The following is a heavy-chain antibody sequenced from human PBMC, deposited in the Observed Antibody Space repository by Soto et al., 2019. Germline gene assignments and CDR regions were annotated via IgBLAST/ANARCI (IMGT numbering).Heavy chain of an antibody. D-gene: IGHD4-17*01. CDR2: IWYAGSNR. V-gene: IGHV3-33*01. J-gene: IGHJ6*02. CDR1: RFTFSSYG. CDR3: ARNRATVTTTQYYYYYGMDV. Sequence: LRLSCAASRFTFSSYGMHWVRQPPGKCLEWMSVIWYAGSNRXYADAVKGRFTVSRDNSKNTLYLQMNRLRAEETAVYYCARNRATVTTTQYYYYYGMDVWGQGTTVTVSS.